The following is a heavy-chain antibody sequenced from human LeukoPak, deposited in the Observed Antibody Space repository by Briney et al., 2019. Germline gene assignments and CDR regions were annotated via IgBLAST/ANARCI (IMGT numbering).Heavy chain of an antibody. Sequence: PGGSPRLSCAASGFPFSSYSMNWVRPAPGKGLEGVSSISSSSSYIYYADSVKGRFTISRDNAKNSLYLQMNSLRAEDTAVYYCARGGAYGDYYYMDVWGKGTTVTVSS. J-gene: IGHJ6*03. V-gene: IGHV3-21*01. CDR2: ISSSSSYI. CDR3: ARGGAYGDYYYMDV. D-gene: IGHD4-17*01. CDR1: GFPFSSYS.